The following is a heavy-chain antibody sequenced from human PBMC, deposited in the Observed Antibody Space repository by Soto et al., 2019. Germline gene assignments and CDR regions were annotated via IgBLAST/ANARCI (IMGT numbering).Heavy chain of an antibody. CDR3: AGDPDSHYNDSHAASYP. J-gene: IGHJ5*02. D-gene: IGHD3-22*01. CDR2: IIPIIGII. CDR1: GGTFSTYT. V-gene: IGHV1-69*08. Sequence: QVQLVQSGAEVKKPGSSVKVSCKASGGTFSTYTITWVRQAPGQGLEWMGRIIPIIGIINYAQKFQGRVTIIADTFTGTAYMELTRLRSDDTAVYYCAGDPDSHYNDSHAASYPWGQGTLVTVSS.